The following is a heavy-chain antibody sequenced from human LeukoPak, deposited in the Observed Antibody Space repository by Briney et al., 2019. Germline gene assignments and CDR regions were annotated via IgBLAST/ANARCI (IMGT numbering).Heavy chain of an antibody. V-gene: IGHV4-61*01. J-gene: IGHJ4*02. Sequence: PSETLSLTCTVSGGSISSSSYYWSWIRQPPGKGLEWIGYIYYSGSTNYNPSLKSRVTISVDTSKNQFSLKLSSVTAADTAVYYCAREVGSGSPVDYWGQGTLVTVSS. CDR1: GGSISSSSYY. CDR3: AREVGSGSPVDY. CDR2: IYYSGST. D-gene: IGHD1-26*01.